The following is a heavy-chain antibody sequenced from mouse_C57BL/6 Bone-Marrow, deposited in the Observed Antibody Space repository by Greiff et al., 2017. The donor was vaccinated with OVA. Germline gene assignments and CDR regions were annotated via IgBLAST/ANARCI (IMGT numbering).Heavy chain of an antibody. V-gene: IGHV1-15*01. D-gene: IGHD2-5*01. CDR2: IDPETGGT. CDR1: GYTFTDYE. J-gene: IGHJ4*01. CDR3: SRGYSNYYAMDY. Sequence: LVESGAELVRPGASVTLSCKASGYTFTDYEMHWVKQTPVHGLEWIGAIDPETGGTAYNQKFKGKAILTADKSSSTAYMELRSLTSEDSAVYYCSRGYSNYYAMDYWGQGTPVTVSS.